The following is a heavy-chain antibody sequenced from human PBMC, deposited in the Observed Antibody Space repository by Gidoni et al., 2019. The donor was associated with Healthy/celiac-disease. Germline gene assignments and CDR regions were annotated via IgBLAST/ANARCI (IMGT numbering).Heavy chain of an antibody. V-gene: IGHV3-21*01. Sequence: EVQLVESGGGLVKPGGSLRLSCAASGFTFSSYSMNWVRQAPGKGLEWVSSISSSSSYIYYADSVKGRFTIYRDNAKNSLYLQMNSLRAEDTAVYYCARATRKGAYYDSSGYLDYWGQGTLVTVSS. D-gene: IGHD3-22*01. J-gene: IGHJ4*02. CDR2: ISSSSSYI. CDR1: GFTFSSYS. CDR3: ARATRKGAYYDSSGYLDY.